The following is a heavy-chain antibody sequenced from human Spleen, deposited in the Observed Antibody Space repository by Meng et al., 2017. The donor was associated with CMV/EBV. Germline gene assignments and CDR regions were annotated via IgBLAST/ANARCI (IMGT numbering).Heavy chain of an antibody. Sequence: GESLKISCAASGFTFSSYAMSWVRQAPGKGLEWVSAISGSGGNTYYADSVKGRFTISRDNFNTMLYLQMNSLRAEDTAVYYCAKKDAVQHFFDYWGQGVLVTVS. V-gene: IGHV3-23*01. CDR1: GFTFSSYA. CDR2: ISGSGGNT. D-gene: IGHD2-15*01. CDR3: AKKDAVQHFFDY. J-gene: IGHJ4*02.